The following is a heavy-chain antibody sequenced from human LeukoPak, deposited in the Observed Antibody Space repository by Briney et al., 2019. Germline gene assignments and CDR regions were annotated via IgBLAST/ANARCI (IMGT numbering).Heavy chain of an antibody. Sequence: PGGSLRLSCAASAFTFSTHSMYSVRQAPGKGLEWVSSISASSNFIHYAESVRGRFTISRDNAKNSLYLQMNSLGAQDTAVYYCARPATGYCSSAGCHWDSWGQGTLVTVSS. CDR3: ARPATGYCSSAGCHWDS. D-gene: IGHD2-2*01. V-gene: IGHV3-21*01. J-gene: IGHJ4*02. CDR2: ISASSNFI. CDR1: AFTFSTHS.